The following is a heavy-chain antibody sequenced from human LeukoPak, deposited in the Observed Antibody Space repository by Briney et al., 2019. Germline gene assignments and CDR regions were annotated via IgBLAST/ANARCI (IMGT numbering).Heavy chain of an antibody. CDR3: ARGYYYDSSGLDAFDI. D-gene: IGHD3-22*01. V-gene: IGHV3-33*01. CDR1: GFTFSSYG. CDR2: IWYDGSNK. Sequence: PGGSLRLSCAASGFTFSSYGMHWVRQAPGKGLEWVAVIWYDGSNKYYADSVKGRFTISRDNSKNTLYLQMNSLRAEDTAVYYCARGYYYDSSGLDAFDIWGQGTMVTVSS. J-gene: IGHJ3*02.